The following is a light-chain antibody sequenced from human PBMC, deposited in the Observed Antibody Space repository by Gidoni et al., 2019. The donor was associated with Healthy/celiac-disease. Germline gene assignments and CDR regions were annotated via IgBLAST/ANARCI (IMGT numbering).Light chain of an antibody. CDR3: QQYNSYPWT. V-gene: IGKV1-5*03. J-gene: IGKJ1*01. CDR1: QSISSW. Sequence: DIQMTQSPSTLSASVGDRVTITCRASQSISSWLAWYQQKQGKAPKLLIYKASSLESGVPSRFSGSGSGTEFTLTISRLQPDDFATSYCQQYNSYPWTFGQGTKVEIK. CDR2: KAS.